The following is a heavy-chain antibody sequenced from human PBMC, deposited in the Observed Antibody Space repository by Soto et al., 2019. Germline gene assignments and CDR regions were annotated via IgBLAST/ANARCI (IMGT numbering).Heavy chain of an antibody. J-gene: IGHJ4*02. CDR2: VYSSGSA. Sequence: SETLSLTCTVSGGSISSGPYYWSWIRQHPGKGLEWIGYVYSSGSAYYSPSLKSRVTLSVDTSKNQFSLKLSSVTAADTAVYYCARAEAAQVDYWGQGTLVTVSS. V-gene: IGHV4-31*03. D-gene: IGHD6-6*01. CDR1: GGSISSGPYY. CDR3: ARAEAAQVDY.